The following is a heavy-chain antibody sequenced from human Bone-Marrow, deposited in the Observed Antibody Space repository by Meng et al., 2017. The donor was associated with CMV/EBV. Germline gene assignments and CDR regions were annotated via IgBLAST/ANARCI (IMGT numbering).Heavy chain of an antibody. Sequence: GESLKISCAASGFTVSSNYMNWVRQAPGKGLEWVSSISSSSSYIYYADSVKGRFTISRDNAKNSLYLQMNSLRAEDTAVYYCARDESRPSDVWGQGTTVTVSS. CDR3: ARDESRPSDV. J-gene: IGHJ6*02. CDR2: ISSSSSYI. CDR1: GFTVSSNY. D-gene: IGHD6-6*01. V-gene: IGHV3-21*01.